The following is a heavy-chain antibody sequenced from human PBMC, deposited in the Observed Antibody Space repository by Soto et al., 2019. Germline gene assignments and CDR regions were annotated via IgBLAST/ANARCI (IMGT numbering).Heavy chain of an antibody. V-gene: IGHV4-39*01. CDR2: IYYSGST. CDR3: ARRIFSSTWPSYFDS. Sequence: ETLSLTCTVSGASISSTNYYWGWIRQPPGRGLEWIASIYYSGSTYFNPSLKSRVTISVDTSKNQFSLKLSSVTAADTAVYYCARRIFSSTWPSYFDSWGQGTLVTVSS. D-gene: IGHD6-13*01. J-gene: IGHJ4*02. CDR1: GASISSTNYY.